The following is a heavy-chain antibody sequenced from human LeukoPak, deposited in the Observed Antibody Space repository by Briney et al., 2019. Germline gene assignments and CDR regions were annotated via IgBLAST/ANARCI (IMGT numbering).Heavy chain of an antibody. D-gene: IGHD4-17*01. CDR3: AKDIDNGDYVVS. J-gene: IGHJ4*02. Sequence: GGSLRLSCAASGFTFSSYAMSWVRQAPGMGLEWVSSIGSSGDITYYADSVKGRFTISRDNSKNTLYLQMNSLRAEDTAVYYCAKDIDNGDYVVSWGQGTLVTVSS. V-gene: IGHV3-23*01. CDR2: IGSSGDIT. CDR1: GFTFSSYA.